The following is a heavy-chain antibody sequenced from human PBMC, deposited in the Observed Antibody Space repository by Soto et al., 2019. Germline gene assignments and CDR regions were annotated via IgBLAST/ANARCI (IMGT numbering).Heavy chain of an antibody. CDR1: GFTFSSYS. V-gene: IGHV3-48*02. Sequence: GGSLRLSCAASGFTFSSYSMNWVRQAPGKGLEWVSYISSSSSTIYYADSVKGRFTISRDNAKNSLYLQMNSLRDEDTAVYYCARDARSSGWTTNYFDYWGQGTLVTVSS. J-gene: IGHJ4*02. CDR2: ISSSSSTI. D-gene: IGHD6-19*01. CDR3: ARDARSSGWTTNYFDY.